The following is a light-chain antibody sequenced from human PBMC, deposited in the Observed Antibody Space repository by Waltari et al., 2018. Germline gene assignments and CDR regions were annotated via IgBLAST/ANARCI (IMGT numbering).Light chain of an antibody. CDR2: VNSDGTH. V-gene: IGLV4-69*01. CDR3: QTWGTGTVV. CDR1: SGHSTYT. Sequence: QLVLTQSPSASASLGASVKLTCTLSSGHSTYTIAWPQKQPEKGPRYLMRVNSDGTHSKGDGIPDRFSGSTSGGERHLTISSLQSEDEADYYCQTWGTGTVVFGGGTKLTVL. J-gene: IGLJ2*01.